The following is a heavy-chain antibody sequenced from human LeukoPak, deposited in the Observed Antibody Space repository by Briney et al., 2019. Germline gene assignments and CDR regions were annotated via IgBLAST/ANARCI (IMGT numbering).Heavy chain of an antibody. D-gene: IGHD3-22*01. J-gene: IGHJ4*02. CDR2: ISYDGRNK. Sequence: GGSLRLSCAASGCTISICAMHWVRQAPGKGLEWVATISYDGRNKFYADSVKGRFTISRDNSKDTLYLQMNSLRAEDTAVYNCVRGVGLYDSIGYFDYWGQGTLVTVSS. CDR1: GCTISICA. V-gene: IGHV3-30*04. CDR3: VRGVGLYDSIGYFDY.